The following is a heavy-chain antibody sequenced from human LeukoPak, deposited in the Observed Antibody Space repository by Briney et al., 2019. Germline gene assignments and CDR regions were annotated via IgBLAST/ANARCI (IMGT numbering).Heavy chain of an antibody. Sequence: GGSLRLSCVASGFTFSDHYMHWVRQAPGKGLEWVAVVWYDGSNKYYADSVKGRFTISRDNSKNTLYLQMNSLRAEDTAVYYCARDGSSGWYFAFDIWGQGTMVTVSS. CDR2: VWYDGSNK. V-gene: IGHV3-33*08. CDR1: GFTFSDHY. D-gene: IGHD6-19*01. J-gene: IGHJ3*02. CDR3: ARDGSSGWYFAFDI.